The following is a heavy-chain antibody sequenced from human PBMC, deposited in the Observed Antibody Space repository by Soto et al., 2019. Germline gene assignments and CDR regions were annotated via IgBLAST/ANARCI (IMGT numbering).Heavy chain of an antibody. CDR1: GFTFRTYG. J-gene: IGHJ4*02. V-gene: IGHV3-30*03. Sequence: GGSLRLSCAASGFTFRTYGMHWVRQAPGQGLEWLAVISNDGSETYYADSVKGRFVISRDNSRNMLFLQMNSLRDEDTAMYYCVRETKYYERFDFWGRGTQVTVSS. CDR3: VRETKYYERFDF. D-gene: IGHD3-16*01. CDR2: ISNDGSET.